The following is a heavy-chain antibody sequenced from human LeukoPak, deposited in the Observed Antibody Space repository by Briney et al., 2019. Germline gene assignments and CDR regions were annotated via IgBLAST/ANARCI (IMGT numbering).Heavy chain of an antibody. CDR3: ARSPSPIVVVPAAIWWFDP. CDR1: GGTFSSYA. Sequence: GASVKVSCKASGGTFSSYAISWVRQAPGQGLEWMGGIIPIFGTANYAQKFQGRVTITADESTSTAYMELSSLRSEDTAVYYCARSPSPIVVVPAAIWWFDPWSQGTLVTVSS. CDR2: IIPIFGTA. D-gene: IGHD2-2*01. V-gene: IGHV1-69*01. J-gene: IGHJ5*02.